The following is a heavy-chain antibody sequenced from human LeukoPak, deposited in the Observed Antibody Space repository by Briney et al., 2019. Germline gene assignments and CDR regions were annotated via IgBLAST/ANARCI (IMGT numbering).Heavy chain of an antibody. CDR2: INSDGSWT. V-gene: IGHV3-74*01. D-gene: IGHD2-2*01. Sequence: GGSLRLACAASGNYWMHWVRQAPGKGLLWVSHINSDGSWTTYADSVKGRFTISKDNAKNTVYLQMNNLRAEDTAVYYCVSFYETYWGRGTLVTVSS. CDR3: VSFYETY. CDR1: GNYW. J-gene: IGHJ4*02.